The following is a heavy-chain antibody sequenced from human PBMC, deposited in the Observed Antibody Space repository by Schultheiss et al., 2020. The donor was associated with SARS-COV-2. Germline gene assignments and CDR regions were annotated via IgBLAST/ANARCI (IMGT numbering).Heavy chain of an antibody. Sequence: GESLKISCAASGFTFSSYGMHWVRQAPGQGLQWVALISYDGTNEDYADSVKGRFTISRDNSQNTLYLQMNSLRAEDTAVYYCARDTGYCSGGSCYPDCFDYWGQGTLVTVSS. CDR2: ISYDGTNE. V-gene: IGHV3-30*12. J-gene: IGHJ4*02. CDR3: ARDTGYCSGGSCYPDCFDY. D-gene: IGHD2-15*01. CDR1: GFTFSSYG.